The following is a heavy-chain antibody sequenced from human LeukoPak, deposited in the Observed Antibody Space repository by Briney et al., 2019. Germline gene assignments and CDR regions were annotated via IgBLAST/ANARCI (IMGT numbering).Heavy chain of an antibody. Sequence: GGSLRLSCATSGFTFSGVYMSWIRQAPGKGLEWISYISGSGSATNYADSVKCRFTISRDNAGKSLYLQMNSLRADDTAVYYCVRTAGRDGGPNWGQGNLVTVSS. CDR2: ISGSGSAT. D-gene: IGHD2-21*02. CDR1: GFTFSGVY. J-gene: IGHJ4*02. V-gene: IGHV3-11*01. CDR3: VRTAGRDGGPN.